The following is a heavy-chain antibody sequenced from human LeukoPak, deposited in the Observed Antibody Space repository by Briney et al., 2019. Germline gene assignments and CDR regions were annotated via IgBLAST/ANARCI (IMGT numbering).Heavy chain of an antibody. CDR3: AKSYYDSRGYYYGGGVFDI. CDR1: GGTFSSYA. V-gene: IGHV1-69*01. Sequence: SVKVSCKASGGTFSSYAISWVRQAPGQGLEWMGGIIPIFGETNYAQRFQGRVTITADESTGTAYMELSSLRSEDTAVYYCAKSYYDSRGYYYGGGVFDIWGQGTMVTVSS. CDR2: IIPIFGET. J-gene: IGHJ3*02. D-gene: IGHD3-22*01.